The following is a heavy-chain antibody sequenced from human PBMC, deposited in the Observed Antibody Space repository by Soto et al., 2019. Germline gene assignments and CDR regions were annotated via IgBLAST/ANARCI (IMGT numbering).Heavy chain of an antibody. CDR2: ISFIGSP. D-gene: IGHD2-15*01. J-gene: IGHJ4*02. V-gene: IGHV4-39*01. Sequence: QLQLQESGPGLVKPSETLSITCTVSGASVTSDLHYWGWIRQSPGKGLAWIGTISFIGSPYFIPSLMSRVTISRDTSRNQCSLQVMSVTAADTATYSCARHIKLQEFDYWCQGTPVTVSS. CDR3: ARHIKLQEFDY. CDR1: GASVTSDLHY.